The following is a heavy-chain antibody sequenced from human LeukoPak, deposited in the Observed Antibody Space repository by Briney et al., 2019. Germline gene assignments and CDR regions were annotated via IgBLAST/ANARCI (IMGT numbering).Heavy chain of an antibody. CDR1: GYSFSSYW. J-gene: IGHJ4*02. V-gene: IGHV5-51*01. CDR3: VRPMRRDGITIYYFDY. CDR2: IYPGDSDT. Sequence: GESLKISCKGSGYSFSSYWIGWVRQMPGKGLEWMGIIYPGDSDTRYSPSFQGQVTISAGKSISTAYLQWSSLKASDTAMYYCVRPMRRDGITIYYFDYWGQGTLVTVSS. D-gene: IGHD3-3*01.